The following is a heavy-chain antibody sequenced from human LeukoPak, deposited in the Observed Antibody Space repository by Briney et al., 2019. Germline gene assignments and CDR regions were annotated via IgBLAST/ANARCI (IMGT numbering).Heavy chain of an antibody. Sequence: PSETLSLTCTVSGGSISSYYWTWIRQFPGKGLEWIGYIYFSGSTTYNPTLKSRVTIPLDTSKNQFSLKLTSVTAADTAVYYCASHIYCNSTSCYDYWGQGTLVTVSS. CDR3: ASHIYCNSTSCYDY. D-gene: IGHD2-2*01. CDR2: IYFSGST. CDR1: GGSISSYY. J-gene: IGHJ4*02. V-gene: IGHV4-59*08.